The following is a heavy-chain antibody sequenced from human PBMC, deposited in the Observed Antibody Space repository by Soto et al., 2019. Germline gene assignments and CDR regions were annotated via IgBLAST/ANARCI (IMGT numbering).Heavy chain of an antibody. Sequence: QVQLVQSGAEVKKPGSSVKVSCKASGGTFSSYAISWVRQAPGQGLEWMGGIIPIFGTANYAQKFQGRVTITADESTSTAYMELSSLRSEDTAVYYCARDRGSSSLYARGVYYYGMDVWGQGTTVTVSS. V-gene: IGHV1-69*01. CDR1: GGTFSSYA. CDR2: IIPIFGTA. J-gene: IGHJ6*02. CDR3: ARDRGSSSLYARGVYYYGMDV. D-gene: IGHD6-13*01.